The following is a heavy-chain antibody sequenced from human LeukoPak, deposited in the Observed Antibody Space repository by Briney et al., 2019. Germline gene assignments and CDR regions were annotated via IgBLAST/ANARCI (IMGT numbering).Heavy chain of an antibody. V-gene: IGHV3-21*01. CDR3: AREPFWSGYFANLHFDY. CDR2: ISSSGTYI. CDR1: GFTFSSYG. D-gene: IGHD3-3*01. Sequence: GSLRLSCAASGFTFSSYGMHWVRQAPGKGLEWVSSISSSGTYIYYADSVKGRFTISRDNAKNSLYLQMNSLRAEDTAVYYCAREPFWSGYFANLHFDYWGQGTLVTVSS. J-gene: IGHJ4*02.